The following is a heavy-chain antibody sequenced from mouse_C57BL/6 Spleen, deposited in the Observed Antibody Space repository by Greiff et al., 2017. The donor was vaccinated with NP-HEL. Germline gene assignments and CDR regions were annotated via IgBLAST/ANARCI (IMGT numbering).Heavy chain of an antibody. V-gene: IGHV1-72*01. CDR3: ARSKGDDGYYNWYFDV. J-gene: IGHJ1*03. CDR2: IDPNSGGT. D-gene: IGHD2-3*01. CDR1: GYTFTSYW. Sequence: QVQLQQPGAELVKPGASVKLSCKASGYTFTSYWMHWVKQRPGRGLEWIGRIDPNSGGTKYNEKFKSKATLTVDKPSSTAYMQLSSLTSEDSAVYYCARSKGDDGYYNWYFDVWGTGTTVTVSS.